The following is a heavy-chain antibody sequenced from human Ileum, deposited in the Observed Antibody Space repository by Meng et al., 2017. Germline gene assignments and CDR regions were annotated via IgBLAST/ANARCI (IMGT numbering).Heavy chain of an antibody. D-gene: IGHD4-23*01. CDR3: ARIDYGGNGIEKYYFDY. CDR1: GGSISSTYW. CDR2: IHHSGST. J-gene: IGHJ4*02. V-gene: IGHV4-4*02. Sequence: GPGLVEPVWTLFLTGAVSGGSISSTYWWTGVRQSAGKGLEWIGEIHHSGSTNYNPSLKSRVTISVDKSKNQFSLNLRSVTAADTAVYYCARIDYGGNGIEKYYFDYWGQGTLVTVSS.